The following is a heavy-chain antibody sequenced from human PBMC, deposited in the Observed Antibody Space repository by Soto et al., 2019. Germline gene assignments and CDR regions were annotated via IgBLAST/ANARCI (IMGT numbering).Heavy chain of an antibody. CDR3: RRSSRYSTDV. CDR2: IYYSGST. J-gene: IGHJ6*02. V-gene: IGHV4-39*01. Sequence: SETLSLTCTVSGGSISSSSYYWGWIRQPPGKGLEWIGSIYYSGSTYYNPSLNSRVTISVDTSKNQFSLNVSSVTAADTAVYYCRRSSRYSTDVWGQGTTVTVSS. D-gene: IGHD6-13*01. CDR1: GGSISSSSYY.